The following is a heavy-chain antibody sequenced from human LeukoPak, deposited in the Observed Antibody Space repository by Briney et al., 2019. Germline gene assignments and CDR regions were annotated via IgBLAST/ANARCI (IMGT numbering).Heavy chain of an antibody. J-gene: IGHJ2*01. Sequence: SETLSLTCTVSGYSISSGYYWGWIRQPPGKGLEWIGRIYHSGSTYYNPSLKRRVTISLDTSKNQFSLKLSSVTAADTAVYYCARVYYSSSYDYWYFDLWGRGTLVTVSS. V-gene: IGHV4-38-2*02. CDR2: IYHSGST. CDR1: GYSISSGYY. CDR3: ARVYYSSSYDYWYFDL. D-gene: IGHD6-13*01.